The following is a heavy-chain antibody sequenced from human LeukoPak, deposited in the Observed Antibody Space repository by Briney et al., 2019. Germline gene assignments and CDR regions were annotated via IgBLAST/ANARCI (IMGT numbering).Heavy chain of an antibody. CDR2: ISAYNGNT. J-gene: IGHJ5*02. CDR3: ARGYCSSTSCFVWGWFDP. CDR1: GYTFTSYG. D-gene: IGHD2-2*01. V-gene: IGHV1-18*01. Sequence: ASVKVSCKASGYTFTSYGISWVRQAPGQGLEWMGWISAYNGNTNYAQKLQGRVTMTTDTSTSTAYMEPRSLRSDDTAVYYCARGYCSSTSCFVWGWFDPWGQGTLVTVSS.